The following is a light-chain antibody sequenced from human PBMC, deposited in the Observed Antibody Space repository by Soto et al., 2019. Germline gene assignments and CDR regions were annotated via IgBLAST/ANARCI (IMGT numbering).Light chain of an antibody. J-gene: IGKJ4*01. CDR2: KAS. CDR1: QSISSW. V-gene: IGKV1-5*03. CDR3: QQYDTYPLT. Sequence: DIQMTQSPSTLSASVGDRVTITCRASQSISSWLAWYQQKPGKAPKVLIYKASTLETGVPPRFSGSGSGTEFTLTISSLQPDDYATFYCQQYDTYPLTFGGGTKVEIK.